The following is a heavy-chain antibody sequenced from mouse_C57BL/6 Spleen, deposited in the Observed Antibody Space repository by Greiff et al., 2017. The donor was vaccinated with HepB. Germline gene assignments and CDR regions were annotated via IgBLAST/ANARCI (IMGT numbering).Heavy chain of an antibody. CDR1: GYTFTDYN. J-gene: IGHJ3*01. V-gene: IGHV1-22*01. CDR2: INPNNGGT. D-gene: IGHD1-1*01. CDR3: ARVRGSSTIFAY. Sequence: EVQLQQSGPELVKPGASVKMSCKASGYTFTDYNMHWVKQSHGKSLEWIGYINPNNGGTSYNQKFKGKATLTVNKSSSTAYMELRSLTSEDSAVYYCARVRGSSTIFAYWGQGTRVTVSA.